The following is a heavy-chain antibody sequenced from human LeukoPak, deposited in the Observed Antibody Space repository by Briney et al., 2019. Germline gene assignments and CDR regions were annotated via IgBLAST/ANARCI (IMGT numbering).Heavy chain of an antibody. Sequence: SGTLSLTCTVSGGSISSYYWSWIRQPPGKGLEWIGYIYYSGSTNYNPSLKSRVTISVDTSKNQFSLKLSSVTAADTAVYYCARRRAPDYWGQGTLVTVSS. V-gene: IGHV4-59*01. CDR2: IYYSGST. CDR3: ARRRAPDY. CDR1: GGSISSYY. J-gene: IGHJ4*02.